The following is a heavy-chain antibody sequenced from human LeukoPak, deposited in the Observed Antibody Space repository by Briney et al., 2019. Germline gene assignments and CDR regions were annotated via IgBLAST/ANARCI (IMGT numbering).Heavy chain of an antibody. D-gene: IGHD2-21*01. Sequence: PSETLSLTCTVSGGSISNHFCSWIRQPAGKGLEWIGRVSTSGSTYYAPSLKSRVTMSADTSKNQCSLKLTSMTAADTAVYYCARADIVMGGGRNWFDPWGQGTLVTVSS. CDR3: ARADIVMGGGRNWFDP. J-gene: IGHJ5*02. CDR1: GGSISNHF. V-gene: IGHV4-4*07. CDR2: VSTSGST.